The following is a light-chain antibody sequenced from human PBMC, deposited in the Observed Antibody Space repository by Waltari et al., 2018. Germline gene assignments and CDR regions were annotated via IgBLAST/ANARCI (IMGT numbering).Light chain of an antibody. V-gene: IGKV3-15*01. CDR1: QTVSAS. J-gene: IGKJ4*01. CDR3: QQYNNWPLT. CDR2: GAS. Sequence: EVLMTQSPATLSVSPGERATISCRASQTVSASLAWYQQKPGQAPRLLIYGASARATGIPARFSGSGSGTEFTLTISSLQSEDFAVYYCQQYNNWPLTFGGGTKVEIK.